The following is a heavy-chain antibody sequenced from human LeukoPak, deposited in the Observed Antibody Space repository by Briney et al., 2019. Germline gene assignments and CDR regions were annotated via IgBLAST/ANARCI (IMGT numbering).Heavy chain of an antibody. V-gene: IGHV4-34*01. Sequence: PSETLSLTCAVYGGSFSGYYWSWIRQPPGKGLEWIGEINHSGSTNYNPSLKSRVTISVDTSKNQFSLKLSSVTAADTAVYYCASNYDSSGYSAPGYWGQGTLVTVSS. CDR2: INHSGST. D-gene: IGHD3-22*01. J-gene: IGHJ4*02. CDR1: GGSFSGYY. CDR3: ASNYDSSGYSAPGY.